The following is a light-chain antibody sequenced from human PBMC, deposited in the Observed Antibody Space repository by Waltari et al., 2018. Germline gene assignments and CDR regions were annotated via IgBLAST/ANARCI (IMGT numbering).Light chain of an antibody. V-gene: IGKV1-12*01. Sequence: DTQMTQSPSSVSASVRDTVTITCRASQGISNWLAWYQQKPGKAPKLLIYAASSLQTGVPSRFSGSGYGTEFTLTISSLQPEDFATYYCQQANSFPLTFGPGTKVDIK. CDR3: QQANSFPLT. CDR1: QGISNW. J-gene: IGKJ3*01. CDR2: AAS.